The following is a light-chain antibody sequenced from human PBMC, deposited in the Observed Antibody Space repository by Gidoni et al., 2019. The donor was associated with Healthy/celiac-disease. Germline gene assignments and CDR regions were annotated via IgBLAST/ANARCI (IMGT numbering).Light chain of an antibody. CDR1: QSVSSY. CDR2: DAS. CDR3: QQRSNWPPLFT. J-gene: IGKJ3*01. V-gene: IGKV3-11*01. Sequence: EIVLTQSPDTLSLSPGERATLSCRASQSVSSYLAWYQQKPGQAPRLLLYDASNRATGIPARFSGSGSGTDFTLTISSLEPEDFAVYYCQQRSNWPPLFTFGPGTKVEIK.